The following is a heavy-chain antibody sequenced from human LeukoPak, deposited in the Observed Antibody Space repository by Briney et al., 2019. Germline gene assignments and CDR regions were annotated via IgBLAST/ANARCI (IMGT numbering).Heavy chain of an antibody. D-gene: IGHD5-12*01. Sequence: GGSLRLSCSVSGFTFSNYAMHWVRRAPGKGLQFLSSINSNGGSTYYADSVKGRFTISRDNSKSKLYLQMNRLRSEDTAVYYCVKSGYSSSSDVDYWGQGTLVTVSS. J-gene: IGHJ4*02. CDR2: INSNGGST. V-gene: IGHV3-64D*09. CDR1: GFTFSNYA. CDR3: VKSGYSSSSDVDY.